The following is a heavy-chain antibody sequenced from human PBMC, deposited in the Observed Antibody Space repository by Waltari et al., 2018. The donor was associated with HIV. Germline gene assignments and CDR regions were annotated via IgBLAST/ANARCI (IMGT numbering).Heavy chain of an antibody. J-gene: IGHJ4*02. Sequence: QVTLKESGPVLVKPTETLTLTCTVSGFSLSNPRMGVSWIRQPPGKALEWLAHIFSNDEKSFSASLRSRLTISKDTSKSQVVLTMTNMDPVDTATYYCAAYYYDSSRGVRRVDYWGQGTLVTVSS. D-gene: IGHD3-22*01. CDR1: GFSLSNPRMG. V-gene: IGHV2-26*01. CDR2: IFSNDEK. CDR3: AAYYYDSSRGVRRVDY.